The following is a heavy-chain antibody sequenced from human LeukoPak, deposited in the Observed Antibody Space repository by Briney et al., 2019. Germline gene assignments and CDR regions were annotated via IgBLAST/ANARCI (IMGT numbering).Heavy chain of an antibody. CDR2: ISWNSGSI. Sequence: PGGSLRLSCAASGFTFDDYATHWVRQAPGKGLEWVSGISWNSGSIGYADSVKGRFTISRDNAKNSLYLQMNSLRAEDTALYYCAKGLVIRYYYYGMDVWGQGTTVTVSS. D-gene: IGHD3-9*01. CDR1: GFTFDDYA. J-gene: IGHJ6*02. V-gene: IGHV3-9*01. CDR3: AKGLVIRYYYYGMDV.